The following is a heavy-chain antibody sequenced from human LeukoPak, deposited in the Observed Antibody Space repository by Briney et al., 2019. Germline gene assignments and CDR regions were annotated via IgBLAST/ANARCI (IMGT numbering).Heavy chain of an antibody. CDR3: AKDAYSGYEYPNY. CDR1: GFTFSNYG. Sequence: TGRSLRLSCAASGFTFSNYGMHWVRQAPGKGLEWVAGITYDGMNKFYADSVQGRSTISRDNSKNTLYLQMNSLRVEDTAVYYCAKDAYSGYEYPNYWGQGTLVTVSS. CDR2: ITYDGMNK. J-gene: IGHJ4*02. V-gene: IGHV3-30*18. D-gene: IGHD5-12*01.